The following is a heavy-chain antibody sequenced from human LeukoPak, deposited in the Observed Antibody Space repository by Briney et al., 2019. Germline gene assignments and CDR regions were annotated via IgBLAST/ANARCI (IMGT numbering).Heavy chain of an antibody. CDR2: TYYRSKWYN. J-gene: IGHJ3*02. D-gene: IGHD5-24*01. CDR1: GDSVSSNSAA. V-gene: IGHV6-1*01. CDR3: ARDRVEMATISAPTDAFDI. Sequence: SQTLSLTCAISGDSVSSNSAAWNWIRQSPSRGLEWLGRTYYRSKWYNDYAVSVKSRITINPDTSKSQFSLQLNSVTPEDTAVYYCARDRVEMATISAPTDAFDIWGQGTMVTVSS.